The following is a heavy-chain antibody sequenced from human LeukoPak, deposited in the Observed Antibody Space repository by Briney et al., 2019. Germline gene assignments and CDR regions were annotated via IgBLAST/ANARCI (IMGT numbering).Heavy chain of an antibody. J-gene: IGHJ6*03. V-gene: IGHV3-23*01. Sequence: GGSLRLSCAASGFTFSNYAMNWVRQAPGKGLEWVSGIGGGGGSTYYADSVKGRFTVSRDNSKNTLYLQMNSLRAEDTAVYYCAKAGGDAYCYYYMDVCGRRTMVTVSS. CDR1: GFTFSNYA. CDR2: IGGGGGST. CDR3: AKAGGDAYCYYYMDV. D-gene: IGHD2-21*01.